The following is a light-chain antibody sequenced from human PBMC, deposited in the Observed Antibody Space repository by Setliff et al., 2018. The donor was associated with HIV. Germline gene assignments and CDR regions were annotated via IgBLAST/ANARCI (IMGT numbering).Light chain of an antibody. CDR3: GTWDTSLSAAV. J-gene: IGLJ1*01. V-gene: IGLV1-51*01. Sequence: QSVLTQPPSVSAAPGQRVTISCSGSSSNIANNYVSWYQQLPGTAPKLLIYDNNTRPSGIPDRFSGSQSGASATLGITGLQTGDEADYYCGTWDTSLSAAVFGTGTKVTVL. CDR1: SSNIANNY. CDR2: DNN.